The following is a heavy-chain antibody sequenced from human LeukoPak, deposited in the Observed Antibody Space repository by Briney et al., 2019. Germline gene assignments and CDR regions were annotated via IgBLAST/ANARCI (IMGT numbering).Heavy chain of an antibody. V-gene: IGHV3-21*01. D-gene: IGHD5-18*01. Sequence: GGSLRLSCAASGFTFSSYSMNWVRQAPGKGLEWVSSISSSSSYIYYADSVKGRFTISRDNAKNSLYLQMNSLRAEDTAVYYCAREKFVDTAMVNEDWFDPWGHGTLVTVSS. CDR2: ISSSSSYI. CDR1: GFTFSSYS. CDR3: AREKFVDTAMVNEDWFDP. J-gene: IGHJ5*02.